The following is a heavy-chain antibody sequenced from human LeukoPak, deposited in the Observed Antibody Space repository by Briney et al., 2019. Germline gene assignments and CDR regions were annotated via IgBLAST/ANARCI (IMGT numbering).Heavy chain of an antibody. Sequence: GESLKISCKGSGYSFSSYWIAWVRQLPGKGLEWMGVIYPDDSDTRYSPSFQGLVTISGDKSISTAYVQWSSLEASDTAICYCARATTGIRTIDYWGQGTLVTVSS. CDR3: ARATTGIRTIDY. CDR1: GYSFSSYW. D-gene: IGHD1-1*01. CDR2: IYPDDSDT. V-gene: IGHV5-51*01. J-gene: IGHJ4*02.